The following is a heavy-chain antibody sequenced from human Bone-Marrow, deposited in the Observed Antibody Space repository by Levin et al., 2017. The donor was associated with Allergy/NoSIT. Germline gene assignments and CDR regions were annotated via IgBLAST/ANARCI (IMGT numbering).Heavy chain of an antibody. J-gene: IGHJ4*02. Sequence: GESLKISCAASGFTLSSYSMTWVRQAPGKGLEWVAYISSGGSYIHYADSVKGRFTISRDNAKNSVSLQMSSLRAEDTAVYYCARGGSSVWYDYWGQGTLVTVSS. V-gene: IGHV3-21*01. D-gene: IGHD6-19*01. CDR1: GFTLSSYS. CDR2: ISSGGSYI. CDR3: ARGGSSVWYDY.